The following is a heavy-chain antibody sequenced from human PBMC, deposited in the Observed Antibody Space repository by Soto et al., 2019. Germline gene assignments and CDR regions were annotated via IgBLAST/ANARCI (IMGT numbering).Heavy chain of an antibody. D-gene: IGHD3-10*01. Sequence: SETLSLTCSVSGGSISSGYYYWSWIRQPPGKGLEWIGYIYYSGSADYNPSLGSRVTISIDTSKNQFSLKLTSVTAADTAVYYCARGVGFGYYYYHMDLWGQGTTVTVSS. CDR1: GGSISSGYYY. CDR3: ARGVGFGYYYYHMDL. CDR2: IYYSGSA. V-gene: IGHV4-61*01. J-gene: IGHJ6*02.